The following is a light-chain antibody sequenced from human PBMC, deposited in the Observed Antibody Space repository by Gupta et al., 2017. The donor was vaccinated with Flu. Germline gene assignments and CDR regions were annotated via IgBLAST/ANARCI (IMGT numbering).Light chain of an antibody. Sequence: PSSLSASVGDRITVTCRASQDVSTWLAWFQKKPGKAPEPLIYAASRLHSGVPSRFSGNGSGTDFTLSISSLQPEDLATYYCQQADSFPLTFGGGTKVEIK. V-gene: IGKV1-12*01. CDR2: AAS. CDR3: QQADSFPLT. J-gene: IGKJ4*01. CDR1: QDVSTW.